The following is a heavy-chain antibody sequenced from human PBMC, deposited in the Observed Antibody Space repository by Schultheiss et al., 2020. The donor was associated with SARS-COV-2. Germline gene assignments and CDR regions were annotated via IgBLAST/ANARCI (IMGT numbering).Heavy chain of an antibody. Sequence: GGSLRLSCAASGFTFSSYSMNWVRQAPGKGLEWVSVIYSGGSTYYADSVKGRFTISRDNSKNTLYLQMNSLRAEDTAVYYCAKGDLAYPNYGMDVWGQGTTVTVSS. CDR1: GFTFSSYS. J-gene: IGHJ6*02. CDR2: IYSGGST. CDR3: AKGDLAYPNYGMDV. V-gene: IGHV3-53*01. D-gene: IGHD1-26*01.